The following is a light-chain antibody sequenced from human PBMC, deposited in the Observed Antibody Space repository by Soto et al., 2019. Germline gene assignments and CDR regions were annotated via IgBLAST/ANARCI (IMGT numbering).Light chain of an antibody. J-gene: IGLJ1*01. CDR1: SSDVGGYNS. CDR2: DVS. V-gene: IGLV2-14*01. CDR3: SSWTSSSSYV. Sequence: QSALTQPASVSGSPGQSIAISCTGTSSDVGGYNSVSWYQQYPGKAPKLMIHDVSNRPPGVSDRFSGSKSGNTASLTISGLQAEDEADYYCSSWTSSSSYVFGSGTKVTVL.